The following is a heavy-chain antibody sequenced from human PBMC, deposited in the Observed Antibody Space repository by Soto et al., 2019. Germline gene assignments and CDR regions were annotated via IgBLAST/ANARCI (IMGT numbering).Heavy chain of an antibody. V-gene: IGHV3-15*01. D-gene: IGHD6-19*01. CDR3: ATDLPTAGAGEFDY. CDR1: GFTFTTAW. CDR2: IKTKTEGEAT. Sequence: GGSLRLSCAASGFTFTTAWMIWVRQAPGKGLEWVGHIKTKTEGEATNYATPVKGRFSISGDDSTNTQSLQMNSLKSEDTAVYYCATDLPTAGAGEFDYWGQGTLVTVSS. J-gene: IGHJ4*02.